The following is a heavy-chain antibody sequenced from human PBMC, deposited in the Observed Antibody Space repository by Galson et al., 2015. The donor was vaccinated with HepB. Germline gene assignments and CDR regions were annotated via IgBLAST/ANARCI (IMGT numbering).Heavy chain of an antibody. CDR3: AREGPTPVPSAIDF. V-gene: IGHV4-4*02. CDR1: GASLSSSNW. CDR2: IYHVGST. J-gene: IGHJ4*02. Sequence: LSLTCVVSGASLSSSNWWTWVRQPPGKGLEWIGEIYHVGSTNYNPSLRSRVTISVDKSKNHFSLNLTSLTAADTAVYYCAREGPTPVPSAIDFWGQGILVTVSS. D-gene: IGHD2-2*01.